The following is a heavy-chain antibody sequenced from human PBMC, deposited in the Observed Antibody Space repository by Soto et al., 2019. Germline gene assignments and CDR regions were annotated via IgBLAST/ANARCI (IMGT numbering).Heavy chain of an antibody. CDR1: GGSFSGYY. CDR3: AREKAAGTVEAFDI. V-gene: IGHV4-34*01. Sequence: PSETLSLTCAVYGGSFSGYYWSWIRQPPGKGLEWIGEINHSGSTNYNPSLKSRVTISVDTSKNQFSLKLSSVTAADTAVYYCAREKAAGTVEAFDIWGRGTMVTVSS. J-gene: IGHJ3*02. D-gene: IGHD6-13*01. CDR2: INHSGST.